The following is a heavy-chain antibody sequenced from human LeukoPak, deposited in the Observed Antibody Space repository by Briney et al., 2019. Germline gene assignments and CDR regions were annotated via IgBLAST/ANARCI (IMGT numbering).Heavy chain of an antibody. CDR2: IKEDGSEK. CDR3: ARAFS. J-gene: IGHJ5*02. V-gene: IGHV3-7*01. D-gene: IGHD3-16*01. CDR1: GFTFSSQW. Sequence: GGSLRLSCAASGFTFSSQWMSWLRQAPGNGLEGVANIKEDGSEKSYVDSVKGRFTISRDNAKNSLYLQMNSLRAEDTAVYYCARAFSWGQGTLVTVSS.